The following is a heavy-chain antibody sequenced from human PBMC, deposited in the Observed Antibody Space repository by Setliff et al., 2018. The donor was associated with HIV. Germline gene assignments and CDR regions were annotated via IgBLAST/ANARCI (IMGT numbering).Heavy chain of an antibody. D-gene: IGHD4-17*01. J-gene: IGHJ4*02. Sequence: SETLSLTCAVSGYFISSGYYWGWIRQPPGKGLEWIGSLSHVGGTYYNPSLKSRVTISIDTSMNQFSPRLTSVTAADTAVYYCARQLTTLDYFDYWGQGTLVTVSS. CDR2: LSHVGGT. CDR1: GYFISSGYY. V-gene: IGHV4-38-2*01. CDR3: ARQLTTLDYFDY.